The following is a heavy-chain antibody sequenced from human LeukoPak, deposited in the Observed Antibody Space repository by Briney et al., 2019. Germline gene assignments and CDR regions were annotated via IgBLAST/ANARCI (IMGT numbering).Heavy chain of an antibody. CDR1: GFSVSSNY. J-gene: IGHJ4*02. Sequence: PGGSLRLSCAASGFSVSSNYMSWVRQAPGKGLEWVSIIYSGGSTYYADSVKGRFTISRDNSKYTLYLQMKSLRAEDTAVYYCARVSGLWNDDWGQGTLVTVSS. V-gene: IGHV3-53*01. CDR2: IYSGGST. CDR3: ARVSGLWNDD. D-gene: IGHD5-18*01.